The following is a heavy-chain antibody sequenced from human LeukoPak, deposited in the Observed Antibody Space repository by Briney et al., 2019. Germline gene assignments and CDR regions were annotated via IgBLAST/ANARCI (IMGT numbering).Heavy chain of an antibody. Sequence: PGGSLRLSCAASGFTFSSYAMSWVRQAPGKGLEWVSGISGSGGGTYYADSVRGRFTISRDNSKNTLYLQMNSLRAEDTAVYYCAKDSGSGSYYSSYSYYGMDVWGQGTTVTVSS. CDR2: ISGSGGGT. V-gene: IGHV3-23*01. D-gene: IGHD3-10*01. J-gene: IGHJ6*02. CDR1: GFTFSSYA. CDR3: AKDSGSGSYYSSYSYYGMDV.